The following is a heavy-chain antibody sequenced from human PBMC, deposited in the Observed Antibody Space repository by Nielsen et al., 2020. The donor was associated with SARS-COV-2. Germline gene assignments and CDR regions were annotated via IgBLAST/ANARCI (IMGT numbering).Heavy chain of an antibody. D-gene: IGHD5-12*01. Sequence: WVRQAPGQRLEWMGMVNPSGGSTVYAQKFQGRVTMTRDTSTSTVYMELSSLRYEDTAVYFCARDSSGYGSVYYYMDVWGKGTTVTVSS. CDR2: VNPSGGST. J-gene: IGHJ6*03. CDR3: ARDSSGYGSVYYYMDV. V-gene: IGHV1-46*01.